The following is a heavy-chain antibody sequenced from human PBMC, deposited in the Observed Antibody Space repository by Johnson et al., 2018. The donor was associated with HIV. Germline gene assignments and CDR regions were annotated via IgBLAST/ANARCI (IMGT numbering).Heavy chain of an antibody. J-gene: IGHJ3*02. CDR2: IRYDGSNK. D-gene: IGHD6-19*01. CDR3: ARGGYSSGWIYAFDI. V-gene: IGHV3-30*02. Sequence: QVQLVESGGGVVQTGGSLRLSCAASGFTFSSYGMHWVRQAPGKGLAWVAFIRYDGSNKYYADSVKGRFTISRDNSENPLYLQMNSLRAEDTAVYYCARGGYSSGWIYAFDIWGQGTMVTVSS. CDR1: GFTFSSYG.